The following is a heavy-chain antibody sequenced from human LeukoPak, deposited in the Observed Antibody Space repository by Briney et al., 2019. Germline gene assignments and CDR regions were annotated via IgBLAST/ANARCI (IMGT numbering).Heavy chain of an antibody. CDR1: GFTFRANW. CDR2: IKQDGSEK. J-gene: IGHJ6*03. D-gene: IGHD2-15*01. V-gene: IGHV3-7*01. CDR3: AREGGYCSSGSCFMDV. Sequence: PGGSLTLSCAAPGFTFRANWMTWVRQAPGKGLEWVANIKQDGSEKQYVDSVRGRFTVSRDNAKNSLYLQMNSLRVEDTAVYFCAREGGYCSSGSCFMDVWGKGTTVIVSS.